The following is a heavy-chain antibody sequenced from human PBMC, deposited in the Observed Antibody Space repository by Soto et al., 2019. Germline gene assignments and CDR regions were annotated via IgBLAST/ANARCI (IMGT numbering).Heavy chain of an antibody. D-gene: IGHD2-15*01. CDR3: ARTYCSGGSCSGQTSYYYGMDV. CDR1: GCTFSSYT. V-gene: IGHV1-69*02. CDR2: IIPILGIA. Sequence: SVKVSCKASGCTFSSYTISWVRQAPGQGLEWMGRIIPILGIANYAQKFQGRVTITADKSTSTAYMELSSLRSEDTAVYYCARTYCSGGSCSGQTSYYYGMDVWGQGTTVTVSS. J-gene: IGHJ6*02.